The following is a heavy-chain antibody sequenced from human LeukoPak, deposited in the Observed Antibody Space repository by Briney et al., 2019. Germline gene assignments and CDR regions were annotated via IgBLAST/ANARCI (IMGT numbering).Heavy chain of an antibody. V-gene: IGHV3-23*01. Sequence: GGSLRLSCAGSGFSLSNYVMNWVRQAPGKGLEWFSGISGGGDGTYYADSVKGRFTISRDNSKTTLHLQINSLRAEDTAIYYCAKEFGDSSASAFEHWGQGVLVTVSS. CDR3: AKEFGDSSASAFEH. J-gene: IGHJ4*02. D-gene: IGHD3-22*01. CDR2: ISGGGDGT. CDR1: GFSLSNYV.